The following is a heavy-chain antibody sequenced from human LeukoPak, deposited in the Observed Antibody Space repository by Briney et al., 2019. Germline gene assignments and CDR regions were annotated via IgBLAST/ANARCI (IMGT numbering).Heavy chain of an antibody. V-gene: IGHV1-24*01. D-gene: IGHD6-19*01. CDR2: FDPEDGET. CDR1: GYTLTELS. CDR3: ARGPKLVAGSPIYY. Sequence: GASVKVSCKVSGYTLTELSMHWVRQAPGKGLEWMGGFDPEDGETIYAQKFQGRVTMTEDTSTDTAYMELSSLRSEDTAVYYCARGPKLVAGSPIYYWGQGTLVTVSS. J-gene: IGHJ4*02.